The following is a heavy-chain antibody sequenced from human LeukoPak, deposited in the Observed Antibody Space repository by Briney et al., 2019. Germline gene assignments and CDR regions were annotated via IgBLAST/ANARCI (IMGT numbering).Heavy chain of an antibody. J-gene: IGHJ5*02. D-gene: IGHD3-3*01. CDR2: INHSGST. CDR1: GGSFSGYY. V-gene: IGHV4-34*01. CDR3: ARRRFLEWFTTSGSTRFDR. Sequence: SETLSLTCAVYGGSFSGYYWSWIRQPPGKGLEWIGEINHSGSTNYNPSLKSRVTISVDTSKNQFSLKLSSVTAADTAVYYCARRRFLEWFTTSGSTRFDRWGQGTLVTVSS.